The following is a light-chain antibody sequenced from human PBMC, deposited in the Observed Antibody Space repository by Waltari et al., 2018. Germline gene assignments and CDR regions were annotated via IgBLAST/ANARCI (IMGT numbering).Light chain of an antibody. CDR2: DVN. CDR1: SSYVGGYNY. J-gene: IGLJ3*02. V-gene: IGLV2-14*03. Sequence: QSALTQPASVSGSPGQSITISCTGTSSYVGGYNYVSWYQQYPGKAPQLMIYDVNNRPSGVSNRFSGSKSGNTASLTISGLQAEDEADYYCSSYTSSSTQVFGGGTKLTVL. CDR3: SSYTSSSTQV.